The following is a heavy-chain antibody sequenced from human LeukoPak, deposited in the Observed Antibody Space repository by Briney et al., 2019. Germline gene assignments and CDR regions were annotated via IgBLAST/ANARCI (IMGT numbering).Heavy chain of an antibody. D-gene: IGHD5-18*01. V-gene: IGHV3-48*03. Sequence: GGSLRLSCAGSGFTFSNYEMNWVRQAPGKGLEWLSFISTSGTTKYYADSVKGRFTISRDNSKNTLYLQMNSLRAEDTAVYYCAKDQTAMIEYYFDYWGQGTLVTVSS. CDR3: AKDQTAMIEYYFDY. J-gene: IGHJ4*02. CDR1: GFTFSNYE. CDR2: ISTSGTTK.